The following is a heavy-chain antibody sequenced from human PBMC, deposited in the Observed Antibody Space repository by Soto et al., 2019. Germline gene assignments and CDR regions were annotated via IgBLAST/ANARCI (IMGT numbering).Heavy chain of an antibody. CDR1: GYSFTSYW. J-gene: IGHJ4*02. V-gene: IGHV5-10-1*01. CDR3: ARSIAAAVWD. CDR2: IDPSDSYT. Sequence: PGESRKISCKGSGYSFTSYWISWVRQMPGKGLEWMGRIDPSDSYTNYSPSFQGHVTISADKSISTAYLQWSSLKASDTAMYYCARSIAAAVWDWGQGTLVTVSS. D-gene: IGHD6-13*01.